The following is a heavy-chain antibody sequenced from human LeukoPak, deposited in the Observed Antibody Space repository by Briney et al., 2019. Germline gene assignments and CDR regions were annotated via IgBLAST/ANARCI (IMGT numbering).Heavy chain of an antibody. D-gene: IGHD2-15*01. CDR2: IDSDDGST. CDR1: GFTFSRDW. Sequence: GGSLRLSCAASGFTFSRDWIHWVRQVPGKGLVWVSRIDSDDGSTSYADSVKGRFTISRDNAKKTLYLQMNSLRVEDTAVYYCLVILTEPTSPSPDGLDIWGQGTIVTVSS. CDR3: LVILTEPTSPSPDGLDI. V-gene: IGHV3-74*01. J-gene: IGHJ3*02.